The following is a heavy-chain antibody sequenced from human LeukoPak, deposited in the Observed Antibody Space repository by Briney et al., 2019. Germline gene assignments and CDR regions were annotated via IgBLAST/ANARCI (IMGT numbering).Heavy chain of an antibody. D-gene: IGHD2-15*01. J-gene: IGHJ4*02. Sequence: GGSLRLSCAASGFTFTSYSMNWVRQAPGKGLEWVSTISGGGGTYYADSVKGRFTISRDNSKNTLYLQMNSLRAEDTAVYYCARDGYCSGGSCYSGALAYWGQGTLVTVSS. V-gene: IGHV3-23*01. CDR3: ARDGYCSGGSCYSGALAY. CDR1: GFTFTSYS. CDR2: ISGGGGT.